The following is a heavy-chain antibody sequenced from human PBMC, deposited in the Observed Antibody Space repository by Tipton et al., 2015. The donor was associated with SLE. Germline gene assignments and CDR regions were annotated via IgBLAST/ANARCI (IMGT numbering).Heavy chain of an antibody. J-gene: IGHJ4*02. CDR3: ARARGSSFGVINYYFDY. CDR2: INHSGST. V-gene: IGHV4-34*01. CDR1: GGSFSGYY. D-gene: IGHD3-3*01. Sequence: TLSLTCAVYGGSFSGYYWSWIRQPPGKGLEWIGEINHSGSTNYNPPLKSRLTISVDTSKNQFSLKLSSVTAADTAVYYCARARGSSFGVINYYFDYWGQGPLVAVSS.